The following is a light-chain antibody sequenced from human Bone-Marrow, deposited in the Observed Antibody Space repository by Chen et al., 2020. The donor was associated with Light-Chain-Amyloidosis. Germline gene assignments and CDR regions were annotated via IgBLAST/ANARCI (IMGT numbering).Light chain of an antibody. CDR2: RDT. Sequence: SYELTQPPSVSVSPGQTARITCSGDDLPTKYAYWYQQKPGQAPVLVIHRDTERPSGISERFSGSSAGKTATLTISGGQAEDEAAYHCQSADSSGTYEVIFGGGTKLTVL. CDR1: DLPTKY. J-gene: IGLJ2*01. CDR3: QSADSSGTYEVI. V-gene: IGLV3-25*03.